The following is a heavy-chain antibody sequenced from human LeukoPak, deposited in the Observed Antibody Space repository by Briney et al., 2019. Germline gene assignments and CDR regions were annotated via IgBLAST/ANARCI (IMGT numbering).Heavy chain of an antibody. CDR2: IYSGGTT. Sequence: GGSLRLSCAASGFTVSTNYMSWVRQAPGKGLEWVSVIYSGGTTNYADSVKGRFTISRDNSKNTVYLQMNSLRAEDTAVYYCARGGYAHYYGMDVWGQGTTVTVSS. CDR3: ARGGYAHYYGMDV. CDR1: GFTVSTNY. V-gene: IGHV3-53*01. J-gene: IGHJ6*02. D-gene: IGHD5-18*01.